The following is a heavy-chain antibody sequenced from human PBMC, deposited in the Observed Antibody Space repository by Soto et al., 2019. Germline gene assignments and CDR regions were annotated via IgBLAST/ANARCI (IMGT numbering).Heavy chain of an antibody. Sequence: ASVNVSFKSSGYTFTSYYINWVRQATGQGLEWMGWMNPNSGNTGYAQKFQGRVTMTRNTSISTAYMELSSLRSEDTAVYYCARAGLEWLLGYYYYGMDVWGQGTTVT. D-gene: IGHD3-3*01. V-gene: IGHV1-8*01. J-gene: IGHJ6*02. CDR1: GYTFTSYY. CDR3: ARAGLEWLLGYYYYGMDV. CDR2: MNPNSGNT.